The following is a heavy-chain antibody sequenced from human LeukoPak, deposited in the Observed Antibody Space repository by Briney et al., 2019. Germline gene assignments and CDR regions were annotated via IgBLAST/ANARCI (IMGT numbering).Heavy chain of an antibody. D-gene: IGHD1-26*01. CDR3: ARRQRTVGATVEGRYFDY. J-gene: IGHJ4*02. V-gene: IGHV4-39*01. CDR1: GGSISSYY. CDR2: IHYSGNT. Sequence: PSETLSLTCTVSGGSISSYYWGWIRQPPGKGLEWIGSIHYSGNTYYNPSLKSRVTISVDTSKNQFSLKLSSVTATDTAVYYCARRQRTVGATVEGRYFDYWGQGTLVTVSS.